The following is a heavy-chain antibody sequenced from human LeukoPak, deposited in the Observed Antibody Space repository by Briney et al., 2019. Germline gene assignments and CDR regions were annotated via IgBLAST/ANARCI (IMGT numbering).Heavy chain of an antibody. V-gene: IGHV3-7*01. D-gene: IGHD3-10*01. J-gene: IGHJ4*02. CDR2: IKQDGSEK. Sequence: SGGSLRLSCAASGFTFSSYWMSWVRQAPGKGLEWVANIKQDGSEKYYVDSVKGRFTISRDNARNSLYLQMNSLRAEDTAVYYCAKERPNYRGAGGFDYWGQGTLVSVSS. CDR1: GFTFSSYW. CDR3: AKERPNYRGAGGFDY.